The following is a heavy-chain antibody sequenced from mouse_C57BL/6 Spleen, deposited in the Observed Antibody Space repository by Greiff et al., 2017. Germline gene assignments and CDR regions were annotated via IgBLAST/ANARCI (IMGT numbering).Heavy chain of an antibody. D-gene: IGHD2-4*01. CDR1: GYTFTSYW. V-gene: IGHV1-64*01. CDR2: IHPNSGST. CDR3: ARPYDDDGRGYAMDY. Sequence: VQLQQPGAELVKPGASVKLSCKASGYTFTSYWMHWVKQRPGQGLEWIGMIHPNSGSTNYNEKFKSKATLTVDKSSSTAYMQLSSLTSEDSAVYYCARPYDDDGRGYAMDYWGQGTSVTVSS. J-gene: IGHJ4*01.